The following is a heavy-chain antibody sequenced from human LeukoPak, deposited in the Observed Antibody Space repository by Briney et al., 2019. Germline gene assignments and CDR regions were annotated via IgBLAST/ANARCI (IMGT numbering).Heavy chain of an antibody. D-gene: IGHD3-3*01. Sequence: GASVKVSCKASGCTFTTYGISWVRQAPGQGLEWMGWISAYNGNTNYAQKLQGRVSMTTDTSTNTAYMELRSLRSDDTAVYYCARDVTIFGGWGAFDIWGQGTMVTVSS. CDR2: ISAYNGNT. V-gene: IGHV1-18*01. J-gene: IGHJ3*02. CDR3: ARDVTIFGGWGAFDI. CDR1: GCTFTTYG.